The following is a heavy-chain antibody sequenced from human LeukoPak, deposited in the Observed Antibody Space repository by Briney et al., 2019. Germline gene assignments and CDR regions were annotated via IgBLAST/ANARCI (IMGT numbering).Heavy chain of an antibody. J-gene: IGHJ5*01. CDR1: GFTFSSYA. CDR3: ARTSSSGWYGFDP. CDR2: ISSSSNTI. D-gene: IGHD6-19*01. V-gene: IGHV3-48*01. Sequence: GGSLRLSCAASGFTFSSYAMNWVRQAPGKGLEWVSYISSSSNTIYYADSVKGRFTISRDNAKNSLYLHMNSLRVEDTAVYYCARTSSSGWYGFDPWGQGTLVTVSS.